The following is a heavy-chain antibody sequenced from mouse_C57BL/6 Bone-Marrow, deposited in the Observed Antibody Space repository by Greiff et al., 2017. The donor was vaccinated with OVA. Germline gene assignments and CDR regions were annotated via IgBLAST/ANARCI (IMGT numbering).Heavy chain of an antibody. Sequence: DVHLVESGGGLVKPGGSLKLSCAASGFTFSSYAMSWVRQTPEKRLEWVATISDGGSYTYYPDNVKGRFTISRDNAKNNLYLQMSHLKSEDTAMYYCARDGGTGSYFDYWGQGTTLTVSS. D-gene: IGHD3-3*01. V-gene: IGHV5-4*01. CDR1: GFTFSSYA. J-gene: IGHJ2*01. CDR2: ISDGGSYT. CDR3: ARDGGTGSYFDY.